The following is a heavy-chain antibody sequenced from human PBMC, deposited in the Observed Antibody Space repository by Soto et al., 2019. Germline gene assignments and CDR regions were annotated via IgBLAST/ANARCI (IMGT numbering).Heavy chain of an antibody. Sequence: ASVKVSCKASGYTFTSYYMHWVRQAPGQGLEWMGIINPSGGNTSYAQKFQGRVTMTRDTSTSTVYMELSSLRSEDTAVYYCARPGFGEVRFDYWGQGTLVTVSS. CDR1: GYTFTSYY. J-gene: IGHJ4*02. CDR2: INPSGGNT. CDR3: ARPGFGEVRFDY. D-gene: IGHD3-10*01. V-gene: IGHV1-46*01.